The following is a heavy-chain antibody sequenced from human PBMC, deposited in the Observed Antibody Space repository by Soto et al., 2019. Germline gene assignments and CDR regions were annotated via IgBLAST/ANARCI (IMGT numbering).Heavy chain of an antibody. J-gene: IGHJ6*02. Sequence: SVKVSCKASGGTFSSYAISWVRQAPGQGLEWMGGIIPIFGTANYAQKFQGRVTITADESTSTAYMELSSLRSEDTAVYYCARTPAAIHYYYYGMDVWGQGTTVTVSS. CDR3: ARTPAAIHYYYYGMDV. D-gene: IGHD2-2*02. V-gene: IGHV1-69*13. CDR1: GGTFSSYA. CDR2: IIPIFGTA.